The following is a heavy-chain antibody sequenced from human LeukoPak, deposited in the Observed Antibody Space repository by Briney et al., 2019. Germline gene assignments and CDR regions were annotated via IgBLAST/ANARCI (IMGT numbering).Heavy chain of an antibody. CDR2: ISVTGSNI. J-gene: IGHJ4*02. Sequence: GGSLRLSCTVSGFSFSGYAFTWVRQAPGKGLEFVSSISVTGSNIYYADSVKGRFTITRDNSKNTLDLQMNSLRSEDTAVYYCARGPASYYESSGYSYYFDYWGQGTLVTVSS. V-gene: IGHV3-23*01. CDR1: GFSFSGYA. D-gene: IGHD3-22*01. CDR3: ARGPASYYESSGYSYYFDY.